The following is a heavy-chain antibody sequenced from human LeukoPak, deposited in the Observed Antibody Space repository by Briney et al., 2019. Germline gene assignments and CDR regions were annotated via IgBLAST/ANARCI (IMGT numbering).Heavy chain of an antibody. CDR1: GGSISSSSHY. CDR3: ARRIGYCSGGTCSLFDY. Sequence: SETLSLTCTVSGGSISSSSHYWDWIRQPPGKGLEWIGSIYYSGSTYYNPSLKSRVTTSVDTSKNQFSLKLSSVTAADTAVYYCARRIGYCSGGTCSLFDYWGQGTLVTVSS. D-gene: IGHD2-15*01. CDR2: IYYSGST. J-gene: IGHJ4*02. V-gene: IGHV4-39*01.